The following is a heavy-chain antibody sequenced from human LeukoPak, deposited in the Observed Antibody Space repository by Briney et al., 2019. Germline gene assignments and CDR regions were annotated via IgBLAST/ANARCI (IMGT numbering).Heavy chain of an antibody. CDR1: GFTFSSYW. J-gene: IGHJ5*02. Sequence: GGSLRLSCAASGFTFSSYWMHWVRQAPGKGLVWVSRINTDGSSTSYADSVKGRFTISRDNSKNTLYLQMNSLRAEDTAVYYCARGGGVENWFDPWGQGTLVTVSS. V-gene: IGHV3-74*01. CDR2: INTDGSST. CDR3: ARGGGVENWFDP. D-gene: IGHD3-16*01.